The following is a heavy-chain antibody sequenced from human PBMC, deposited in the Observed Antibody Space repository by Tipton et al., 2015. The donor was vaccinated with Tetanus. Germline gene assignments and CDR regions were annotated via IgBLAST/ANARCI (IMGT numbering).Heavy chain of an antibody. J-gene: IGHJ6*02. CDR3: ARSLVDKGDYLGHWYYGMDV. CDR1: GYSFTSYW. V-gene: IGHV5-51*01. CDR2: IYPGDSDT. D-gene: IGHD4-17*01. Sequence: QLVQSGAEVKKPGESLKISCKGSGYSFTSYWIGWVRQMPGKGLEWMGIIYPGDSDTRYSPSFQGQVTISADKSISTAYLQWSSLKASDTAMYYCARSLVDKGDYLGHWYYGMDVWGQGTTVTVSS.